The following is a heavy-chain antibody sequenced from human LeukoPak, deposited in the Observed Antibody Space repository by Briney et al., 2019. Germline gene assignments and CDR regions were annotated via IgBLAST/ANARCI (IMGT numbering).Heavy chain of an antibody. CDR2: LRGNADT. Sequence: GGPLTLPCAASGFTFRSYAMSWVREAPARGRKWGSSLRGNADTFYADSVQGRLTLSRDDSRNTVYLQWNNLRVEDTAVYYCAKASWVSTADAVLWGQGTVVTVSS. CDR1: GFTFRSYA. CDR3: AKASWVSTADAVL. D-gene: IGHD3-16*01. J-gene: IGHJ4*02. V-gene: IGHV3-23*01.